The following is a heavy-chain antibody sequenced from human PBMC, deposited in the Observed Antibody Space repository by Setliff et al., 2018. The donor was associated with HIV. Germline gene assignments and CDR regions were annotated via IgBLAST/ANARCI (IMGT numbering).Heavy chain of an antibody. CDR1: GASFSGYY. J-gene: IGHJ4*02. D-gene: IGHD1-20*01. V-gene: IGHV4-34*01. Sequence: SETLSLTCGVHGASFSGYYQSWIRQPPGRGLQWIGEIYHSGATTYNPSLKSRATISVDRSKNQFSLKLTSLTTSDVGLYYCARTRALNASNWNPFDYWGQGTLVTVSS. CDR2: IYHSGAT. CDR3: ARTRALNASNWNPFDY.